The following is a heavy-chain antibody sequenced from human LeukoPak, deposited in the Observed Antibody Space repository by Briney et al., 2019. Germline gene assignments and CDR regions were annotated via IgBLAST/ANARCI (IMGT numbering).Heavy chain of an antibody. Sequence: AGSLTLSCAASGCSFSSNAMYWVRKAQAQGKERVALIWNYSSHTFYTDSVKGRFTISRDNSKNTVYLQMNSLGGEDTAVYYCAREIFGSGSYPDYWGQGTLVSVSS. CDR3: AREIFGSGSYPDY. J-gene: IGHJ4*02. V-gene: IGHV3-33*01. CDR1: GCSFSSNA. CDR2: IWNYSSHT. D-gene: IGHD3-10*01.